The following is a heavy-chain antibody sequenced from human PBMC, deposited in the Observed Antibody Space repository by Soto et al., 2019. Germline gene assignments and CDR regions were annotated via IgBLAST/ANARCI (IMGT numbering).Heavy chain of an antibody. V-gene: IGHV1-69*13. J-gene: IGHJ4*02. Sequence: SVKVSCKASGGTFSSYAISWVRQAPGQGLEWMGGIIPIFGTANYAQKFQGRVTITADESTSTAYMELSSLRSEDTAVYYCARDTSVAAADTGFGCCGQGPLVTVCS. D-gene: IGHD6-13*01. CDR2: IIPIFGTA. CDR3: ARDTSVAAADTGFGC. CDR1: GGTFSSYA.